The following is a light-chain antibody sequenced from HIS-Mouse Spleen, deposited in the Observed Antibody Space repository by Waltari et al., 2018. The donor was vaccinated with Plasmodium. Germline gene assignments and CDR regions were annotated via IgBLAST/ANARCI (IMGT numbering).Light chain of an antibody. J-gene: IGLJ2*01. Sequence: QSALTQPPSASGSPGHSVTISCTGTSSDVGGYTYVSWYQQHPGKAPKLMIHEVSQRPSGVPDRFAGSKSGNTASLTISGLQAEDEADYYCCSYAGSSTFVVFGGGTKLTVL. V-gene: IGLV2-8*01. CDR3: CSYAGSSTFVV. CDR2: EVS. CDR1: SSDVGGYTY.